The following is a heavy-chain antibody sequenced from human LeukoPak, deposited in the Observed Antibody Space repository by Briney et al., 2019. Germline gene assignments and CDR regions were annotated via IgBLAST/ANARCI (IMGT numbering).Heavy chain of an antibody. CDR1: GGSISSSPYY. Sequence: SETLSLTCTVSGGSISSSPYYWGWIRQPPGKGLEWIGEINHSGSTNYNPSLKSRVTISVDTSKNQFSLKLSSVTAADTAVYYCARAPYSSSWSYYYYYYMDVWGKGTTVTVSS. CDR2: INHSGST. D-gene: IGHD6-13*01. V-gene: IGHV4-39*07. J-gene: IGHJ6*03. CDR3: ARAPYSSSWSYYYYYYMDV.